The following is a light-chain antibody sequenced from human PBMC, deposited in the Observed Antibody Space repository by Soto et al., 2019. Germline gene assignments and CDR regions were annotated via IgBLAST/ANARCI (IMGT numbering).Light chain of an antibody. J-gene: IGKJ1*01. V-gene: IGKV1-39*01. CDR2: AAS. Sequence: DSQTTQSPSSLSAFVGDRVTITCRTSDNIAKYLNWYQQKPGQVPKLLIVAASRLQTGVPTRFSGSGSGTDFTLTINNLQPEDFATYFCQQSYSAPPWTFGQGTKVDIK. CDR1: DNIAKY. CDR3: QQSYSAPPWT.